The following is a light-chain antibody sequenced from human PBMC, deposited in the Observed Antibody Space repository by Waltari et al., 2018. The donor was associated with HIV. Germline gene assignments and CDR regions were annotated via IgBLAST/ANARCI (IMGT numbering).Light chain of an antibody. Sequence: QSALTQPASVSGSPGPSITFSCTGTCCDIGGYTSPFCYQQHPGKAPKLMISDVSHRPSGVSNRFSGSKSGNTASLTISGLQAEDEADYYCSSYTSSSTLGVFGSGTKVTVL. CDR3: SSYTSSSTLGV. V-gene: IGLV2-14*03. CDR2: DVS. CDR1: CCDIGGYTS. J-gene: IGLJ1*01.